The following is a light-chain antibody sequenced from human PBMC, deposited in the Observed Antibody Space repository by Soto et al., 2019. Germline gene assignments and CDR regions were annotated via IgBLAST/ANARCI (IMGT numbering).Light chain of an antibody. CDR3: QQYNSYPWT. CDR1: QSIGRK. CDR2: GAS. V-gene: IGKV3-15*01. J-gene: IGKJ1*01. Sequence: EIVMTQSPATLSVSPGERATLSCRASQSIGRKLAWYQQKPGQAPRLLIYGASARATGIPARFSGSGSGTEFTLTISSLQSEDFAVYYCQQYNSYPWTFGQGTKVEIK.